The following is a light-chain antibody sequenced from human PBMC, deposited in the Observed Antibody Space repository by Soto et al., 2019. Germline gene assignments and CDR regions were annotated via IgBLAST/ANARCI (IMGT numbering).Light chain of an antibody. Sequence: QSVLTQPPSVSAAPGQKVTISCSGGSSNIGSHYVSWYQQLPGAAPKLLMYEDNKRPSGIPDRFSGARSGTSATLGITGLQTGGEADYYCGTWDSSLSAYYVFGGGTKLTVL. CDR2: EDN. CDR1: SSNIGSHY. CDR3: GTWDSSLSAYYV. V-gene: IGLV1-51*02. J-gene: IGLJ1*01.